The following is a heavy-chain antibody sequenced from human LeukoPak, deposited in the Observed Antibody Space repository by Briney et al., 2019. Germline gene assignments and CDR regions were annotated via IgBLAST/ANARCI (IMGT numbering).Heavy chain of an antibody. CDR3: ARGRYYGSGSYYKSSYYYGMDV. CDR1: GGSFSGYY. V-gene: IGHV4-34*01. CDR2: INHSGST. J-gene: IGHJ6*02. Sequence: SETLSLTCAVYGGSFSGYYWSWIRRPPGKGLEWIGEINHSGSTNYNPSLKSRVTISVDTSKNQFSLKLSSVTAADTAVYYCARGRYYGSGSYYKSSYYYGMDVWGQGTTVTVSS. D-gene: IGHD3-10*01.